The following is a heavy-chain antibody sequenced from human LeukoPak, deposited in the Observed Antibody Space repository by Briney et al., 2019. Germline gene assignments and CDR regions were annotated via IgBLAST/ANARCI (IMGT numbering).Heavy chain of an antibody. J-gene: IGHJ6*02. CDR2: INHSGST. CDR1: GGSFSGYY. D-gene: IGHD2-15*01. CDR3: ARGEGWSPYYYGMDV. Sequence: SETLSLTCAVYGGSFSGYYWSWIRQPPGKGLEWIGEINHSGSTNYNPSLKSRVTISVDTSKNQFSLKLSSVTAADTAVYYCARGEGWSPYYYGMDVWGQGTTVTVSS. V-gene: IGHV4-34*01.